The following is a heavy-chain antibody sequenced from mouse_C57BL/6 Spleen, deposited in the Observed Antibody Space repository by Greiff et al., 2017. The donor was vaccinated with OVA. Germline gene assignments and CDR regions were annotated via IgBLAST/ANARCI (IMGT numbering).Heavy chain of an antibody. CDR2: ISDGGSCT. Sequence: EVKVVESGGGLVKPGGSLKLSCAASGFTFSSYAMSWVRQTPEKRLEWVATISDGGSCTYYPDNVKGRFTISRDNAKNNLYLQMSHLKSEDTAMYYCARDYDYERDYAMDYWGQGTSVTVSS. V-gene: IGHV5-4*01. CDR1: GFTFSSYA. CDR3: ARDYDYERDYAMDY. J-gene: IGHJ4*01. D-gene: IGHD2-4*01.